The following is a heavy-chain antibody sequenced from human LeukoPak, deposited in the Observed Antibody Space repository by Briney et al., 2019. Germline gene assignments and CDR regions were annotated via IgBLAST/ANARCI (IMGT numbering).Heavy chain of an antibody. Sequence: PGGSLRLSCAASGFIFSSYQMNWVRQAPGKGLEWIAYISSGGGTIYYADSVKGRFTVSRGNTKNSVSLQMNSLSAEDTAVYYCATGAAGTRFLDSLEIWGQGTMVTVSS. CDR1: GFIFSSYQ. V-gene: IGHV3-48*03. J-gene: IGHJ3*02. CDR2: ISSGGGTI. CDR3: ATGAAGTRFLDSLEI. D-gene: IGHD1-1*01.